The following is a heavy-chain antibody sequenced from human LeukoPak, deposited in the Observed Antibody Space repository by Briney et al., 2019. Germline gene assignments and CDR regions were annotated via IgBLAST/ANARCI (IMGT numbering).Heavy chain of an antibody. J-gene: IGHJ4*02. Sequence: GGSLRLSCAASGFTFSSYWMSWVRQPPGKGLEWVANLAQDGGEIYYVDSVKGRFTISRDNAKSSLYLQMNSPRAEDTAVYYCVRDIVGSTGTDYWGQGTLVTVSS. CDR2: LAQDGGEI. CDR3: VRDIVGSTGTDY. V-gene: IGHV3-7*01. CDR1: GFTFSSYW. D-gene: IGHD1-26*01.